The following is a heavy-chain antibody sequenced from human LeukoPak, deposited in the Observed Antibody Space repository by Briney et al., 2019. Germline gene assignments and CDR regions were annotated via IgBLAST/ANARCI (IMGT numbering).Heavy chain of an antibody. CDR1: GFTFNTYG. Sequence: GASVKVSCKTSGFTFNTYGITWVRQAPGQGLEWMGWINAGNGNTKYSQEFQGRVTITRDTSASTAYMELSSLRSEDMAVYYCARGGYSSSWYRGVYFDYWGQGTLVTVSS. CDR2: INAGNGNT. V-gene: IGHV1-3*03. J-gene: IGHJ4*02. CDR3: ARGGYSSSWYRGVYFDY. D-gene: IGHD6-13*01.